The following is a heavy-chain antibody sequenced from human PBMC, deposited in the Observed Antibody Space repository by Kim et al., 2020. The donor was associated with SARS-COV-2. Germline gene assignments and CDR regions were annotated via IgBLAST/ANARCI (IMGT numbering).Heavy chain of an antibody. CDR3: ANGGGSSPFDY. Sequence: KYYADSVKGRFTISRDNSKNTLYLQMNSLRAEDTAVYYCANGGGSSPFDYWGQGTLVTVSS. CDR2: K. V-gene: IGHV3-30*02. D-gene: IGHD3-16*01. J-gene: IGHJ4*02.